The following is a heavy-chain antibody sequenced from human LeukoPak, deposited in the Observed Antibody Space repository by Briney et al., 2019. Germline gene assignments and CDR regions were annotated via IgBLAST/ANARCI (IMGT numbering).Heavy chain of an antibody. CDR2: FDPEDGET. CDR1: GYTLTELS. D-gene: IGHD6-19*01. Sequence: GASVKVSCKVSGYTLTELSMHWVRQAPGKGLEWMGGFDPEDGETIYAQKFQGRVTMTEDTSTDTAYMELSSLRSEDTAVYYCATDKGLPTGYSSGWYVYWGQGTLVTVSS. J-gene: IGHJ4*02. CDR3: ATDKGLPTGYSSGWYVY. V-gene: IGHV1-24*01.